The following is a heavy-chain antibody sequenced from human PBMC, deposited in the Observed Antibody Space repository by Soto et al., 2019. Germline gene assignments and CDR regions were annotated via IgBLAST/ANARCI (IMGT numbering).Heavy chain of an antibody. CDR3: GRGHMTSFGVALPQWRPIDP. Sequence: EGQVVESGGGLVQPGRSLRLSCAGSGFTFDDYAMHWVRQAPGKGLEWVSGISWDSTTIVYADSVKGRFTISRDNARKSLYLQMNSLRAEDTAFSYCGRGHMTSFGVALPQWRPIDPWGQGTLVTVSS. CDR2: ISWDSTTI. CDR1: GFTFDDYA. D-gene: IGHD3-3*01. J-gene: IGHJ5*02. V-gene: IGHV3-9*01.